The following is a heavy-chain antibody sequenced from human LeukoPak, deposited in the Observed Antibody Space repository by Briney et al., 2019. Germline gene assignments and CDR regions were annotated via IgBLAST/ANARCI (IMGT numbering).Heavy chain of an antibody. Sequence: GASVKVSCKASGYTFTGYDMHWVRQAPGQGLEWMGWINPNSGGTNYAQKFQGRVTMTRDTSISTAYMELSRLRSDDTAVYYCARALHVYYYDSSGYAFDIWGQGTMVTVSS. D-gene: IGHD3-22*01. CDR2: INPNSGGT. CDR1: GYTFTGYD. V-gene: IGHV1-2*02. CDR3: ARALHVYYYDSSGYAFDI. J-gene: IGHJ3*02.